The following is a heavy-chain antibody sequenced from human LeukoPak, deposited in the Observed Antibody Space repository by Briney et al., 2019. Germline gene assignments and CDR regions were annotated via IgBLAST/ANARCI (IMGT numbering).Heavy chain of an antibody. Sequence: KPGGSLRLSCKTSGFTFSSYSMNWVRQAPGKGLEWVSSISSSSTYIYYAESVKGRFTISRDNAKNALYLQMNSLRAEDTAVYYCARDDYGETFDYWGQGTLVTVSS. J-gene: IGHJ4*02. CDR1: GFTFSSYS. V-gene: IGHV3-21*04. CDR2: ISSSSTYI. CDR3: ARDDYGETFDY. D-gene: IGHD4-17*01.